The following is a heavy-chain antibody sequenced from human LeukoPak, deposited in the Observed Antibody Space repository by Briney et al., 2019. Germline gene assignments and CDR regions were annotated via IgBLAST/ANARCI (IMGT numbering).Heavy chain of an antibody. Sequence: PGGSLRRSCAASGFTFSSYWMHWVRHARGKGVVWVSRINRHGPTTTYASSLQGRFTISRDNAKNTLHLLMNSLRAEDTAVYYCVRNLDFWGDSEDYWGQGTLVTVSS. CDR3: VRNLDFWGDSEDY. CDR2: INRHGPTT. D-gene: IGHD3-3*01. V-gene: IGHV3-74*01. J-gene: IGHJ4*02. CDR1: GFTFSSYW.